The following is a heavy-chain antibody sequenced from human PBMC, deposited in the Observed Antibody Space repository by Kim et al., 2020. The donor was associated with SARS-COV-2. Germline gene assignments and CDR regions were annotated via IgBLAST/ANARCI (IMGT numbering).Heavy chain of an antibody. V-gene: IGHV3-23*01. J-gene: IGHJ4*01. D-gene: IGHD3-3*01. CDR3: AKEVDDDVGSGYYAGLDY. Sequence: KGRFTISRDNSKSTVYLQMNSRRAEDTAVYYCAKEVDDDVGSGYYAGLDYWGQGTLVTVSS.